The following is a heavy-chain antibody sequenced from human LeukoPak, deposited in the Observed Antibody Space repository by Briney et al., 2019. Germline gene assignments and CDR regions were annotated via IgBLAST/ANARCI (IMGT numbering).Heavy chain of an antibody. CDR3: ARRPGASSDWYIAFDC. V-gene: IGHV3-23*01. Sequence: GSLRLPCAASVFPSKTYAMSWVRQAPGKGLEWVSTISDGVVSTDYADSVNGRFTISRDNSKNTLYLQMNSLRGEDTALYYCARRPGASSDWYIAFDCWGPGTLVTVS. CDR2: ISDGVVST. D-gene: IGHD6-13*01. J-gene: IGHJ4*02. CDR1: VFPSKTYA.